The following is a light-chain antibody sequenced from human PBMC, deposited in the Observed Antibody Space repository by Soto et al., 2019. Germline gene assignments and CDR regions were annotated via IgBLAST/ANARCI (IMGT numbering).Light chain of an antibody. Sequence: DIVMTQSPDSLAVSLGERATINGKSSQSGLYSSNNKNYLAWYQQKPGQPPKLLIYWASTRESGVPDRFSGSGSGTDFPLNISSLQAEDVAVYYCQQYYSTTGYTFGQGTKLEI. CDR1: QSGLYSSNNKNY. J-gene: IGKJ2*01. CDR3: QQYYSTTGYT. CDR2: WAS. V-gene: IGKV4-1*01.